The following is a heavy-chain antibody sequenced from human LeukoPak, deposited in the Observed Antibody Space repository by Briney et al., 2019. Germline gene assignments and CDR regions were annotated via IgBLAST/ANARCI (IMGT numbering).Heavy chain of an antibody. CDR2: IGAGGAKI. D-gene: IGHD1-26*01. V-gene: IGHV3-23*01. CDR3: ARARQAGQWAPLDY. CDR1: GFTFSNYA. J-gene: IGHJ4*02. Sequence: GGSLRLSCAASGFTFSNYAMSWLRQAPGKGLEWVAAIGAGGAKIYYADSVKGRFTNSRDNSKNTLYLQMDTLRAEDTAVYYCARARQAGQWAPLDYWGQGTLVTVSS.